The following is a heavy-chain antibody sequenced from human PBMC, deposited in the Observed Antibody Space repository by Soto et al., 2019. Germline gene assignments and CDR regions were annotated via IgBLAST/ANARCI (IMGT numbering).Heavy chain of an antibody. J-gene: IGHJ4*02. CDR2: IGTSGDT. D-gene: IGHD2-21*01. CDR3: ARGQRVGGHFFDS. CDR1: GFTFSGFD. V-gene: IGHV3-13*01. Sequence: GGSLRLSCEASGFTFSGFDMHWVRQPTGKGLEWVSTIGTSGDTYYAVSVKGRFTISRDNAKNSLSLQMNSLRAGDTAVYFCARGQRVGGHFFDSWGQGTQVTVSS.